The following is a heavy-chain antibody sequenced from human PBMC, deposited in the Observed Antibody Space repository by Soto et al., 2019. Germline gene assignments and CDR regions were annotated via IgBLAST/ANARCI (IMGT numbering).Heavy chain of an antibody. Sequence: ASVKVSCKASGYTFTTTGVTWVRQAPGQGLEWMGWISGYNGNINYAQKFQGRVTMTTDTSMSTAYMELRSLTSDDTAVYYCAKFGNWNYASDHWGQGTLVSLSS. J-gene: IGHJ4*02. CDR3: AKFGNWNYASDH. V-gene: IGHV1-18*01. D-gene: IGHD1-7*01. CDR1: GYTFTTTG. CDR2: ISGYNGNI.